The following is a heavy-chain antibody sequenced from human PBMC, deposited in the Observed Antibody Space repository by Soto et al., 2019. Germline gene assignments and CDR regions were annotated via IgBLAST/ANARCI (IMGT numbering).Heavy chain of an antibody. Sequence: AGGSLRLSCAASGLTFSSYAMSWVRQAPGKGLEWVSAISGSGGSTYYADSVKGRFTISRDNSKNTLYLQMNSLRAEDTAVYYCAKGDSNGYTFDYWVQGTLVTVS. CDR2: ISGSGGST. CDR3: AKGDSNGYTFDY. J-gene: IGHJ4*02. V-gene: IGHV3-23*01. D-gene: IGHD3-22*01. CDR1: GLTFSSYA.